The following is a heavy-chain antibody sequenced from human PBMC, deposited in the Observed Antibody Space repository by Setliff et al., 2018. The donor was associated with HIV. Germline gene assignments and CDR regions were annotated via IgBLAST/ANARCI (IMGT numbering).Heavy chain of an antibody. CDR1: GGSISSSSYY. J-gene: IGHJ4*02. V-gene: IGHV4-39*01. Sequence: PSETLSLTCTVSGGSISSSSYYWGWIRQPPGKGLEWIGNIYYSGSTYYAPSLQSRVTISIDKARDQFSLKLSSVTAADTAVYFCARHDNYDNGGYYNLYYFDSWGPGTLVTVSS. D-gene: IGHD3-22*01. CDR2: IYYSGST. CDR3: ARHDNYDNGGYYNLYYFDS.